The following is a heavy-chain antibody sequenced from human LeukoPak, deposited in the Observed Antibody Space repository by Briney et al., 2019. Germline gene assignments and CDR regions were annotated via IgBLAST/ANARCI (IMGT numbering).Heavy chain of an antibody. V-gene: IGHV4-34*01. Sequence: NSSETLSLTCAVYGGSFSGYYWSWIRQPPGKGLEWIGEINHSGSTNYNPSLKSRVTISVDTSKNQFSLKLSSVTAADTVVYYCARRRQLFGGSWQPPRGYSYGPKTIYYYYGMDVWGQGTTVTVSS. CDR1: GGSFSGYY. CDR3: ARRRQLFGGSWQPPRGYSYGPKTIYYYYGMDV. D-gene: IGHD5-18*01. J-gene: IGHJ6*02. CDR2: INHSGST.